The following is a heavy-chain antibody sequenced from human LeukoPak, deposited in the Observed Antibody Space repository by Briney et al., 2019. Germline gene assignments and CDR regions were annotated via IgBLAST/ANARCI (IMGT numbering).Heavy chain of an antibody. V-gene: IGHV4-4*07. J-gene: IGHJ4*02. CDR3: ARDECSGGSCYFGY. CDR1: GGSISSYY. Sequence: SETLSLTCTVSGGSISSYYWSWIRQPAGKGLGWIGRIYTSGSTNYNPSLKSRVTMSVDTSKNQFSLKLSSVTAADTAVYYCARDECSGGSCYFGYWGQGTLVTVSS. CDR2: IYTSGST. D-gene: IGHD2-15*01.